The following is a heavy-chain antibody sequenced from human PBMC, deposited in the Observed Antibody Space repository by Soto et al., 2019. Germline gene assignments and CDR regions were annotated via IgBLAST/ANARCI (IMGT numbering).Heavy chain of an antibody. CDR3: AREGGVLNWFDP. V-gene: IGHV3-48*02. Sequence: EVQLVESGGGLVQPGGSLRLSCAASGFTFSSYSMNWVRKAPGKGLEWVSYISSSSSTIYYADSVKGRFTISRDNAKNSLYLQRNSLRDEDTAVYYCAREGGVLNWFDPWGQGTLVTVSS. D-gene: IGHD3-16*01. CDR2: ISSSSSTI. J-gene: IGHJ5*02. CDR1: GFTFSSYS.